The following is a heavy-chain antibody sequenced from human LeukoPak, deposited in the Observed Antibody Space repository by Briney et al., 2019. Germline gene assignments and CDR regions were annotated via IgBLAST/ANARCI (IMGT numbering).Heavy chain of an antibody. D-gene: IGHD5-18*01. Sequence: ASVKVSCKASGGTFSSYAISWVRQAPGQGLEWMGGIIPIFGTANYAQKFQGRVTITADESTSTAYVELSSLRSEDTAVYYCARSGYSYGYLYRLPFDYWGQGTLVTVSS. CDR2: IIPIFGTA. CDR1: GGTFSSYA. J-gene: IGHJ4*02. CDR3: ARSGYSYGYLYRLPFDY. V-gene: IGHV1-69*01.